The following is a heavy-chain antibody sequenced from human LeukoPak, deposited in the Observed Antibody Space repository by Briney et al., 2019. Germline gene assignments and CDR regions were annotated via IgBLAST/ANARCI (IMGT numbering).Heavy chain of an antibody. CDR1: GDSISTYY. J-gene: IGHJ5*02. V-gene: IGHV4-4*07. CDR2: VYVTGST. Sequence: SETLSLTCTVPGDSISTYYWSWIRQPAGKGPEWIGRVYVTGSTNLNPALQSRVTMSVDTSKNQFSLKLTSVTAADTAVYYCARDRQWLVDHWGQGTLVTVSS. D-gene: IGHD6-19*01. CDR3: ARDRQWLVDH.